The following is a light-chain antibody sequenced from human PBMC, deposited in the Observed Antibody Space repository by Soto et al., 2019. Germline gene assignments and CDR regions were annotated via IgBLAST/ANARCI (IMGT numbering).Light chain of an antibody. CDR2: DAS. Sequence: EIVLTQSPAPLSLSPGERATLSCRASQSVGGHLAWYQQKPGQAPRLLIYDASDRATGIPARFSGSGSETDFTLTISSLEPDDFAVYYCQQRNNWPPSITFGQGTRLEIK. J-gene: IGKJ5*01. CDR1: QSVGGH. V-gene: IGKV3-11*01. CDR3: QQRNNWPPSIT.